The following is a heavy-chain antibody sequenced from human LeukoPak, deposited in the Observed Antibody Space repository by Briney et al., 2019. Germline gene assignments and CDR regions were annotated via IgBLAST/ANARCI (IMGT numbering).Heavy chain of an antibody. D-gene: IGHD6-19*01. CDR1: GGTFSSYA. CDR3: ARTATRIAVAGTGLDY. Sequence: ASVKVSCKASGGTFSSYAISWVRQAPGQGLEWMGGIIPILGIANYAQKFQGRVTITADKSTSTAYMELSSLRSEDTAVYYCARTATRIAVAGTGLDYWGQGTLVTVSS. J-gene: IGHJ4*02. V-gene: IGHV1-69*10. CDR2: IIPILGIA.